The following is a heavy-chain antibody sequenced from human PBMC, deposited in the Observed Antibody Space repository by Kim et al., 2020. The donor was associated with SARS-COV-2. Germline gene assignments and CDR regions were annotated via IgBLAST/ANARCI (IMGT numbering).Heavy chain of an antibody. J-gene: IGHJ4*02. CDR3: ARDLDYGDYGPTFDY. V-gene: IGHV3-21*01. CDR1: GFTFSSYS. CDR2: ISSSSSYI. D-gene: IGHD4-17*01. Sequence: GGSLRLSCAASGFTFSSYSMNWVRQAPGKGLEWVSSISSSSSYIYYADSVKGRFTISRDNAKNSLYLQMNSLRAEDTAVYYCARDLDYGDYGPTFDYWGQGTLVTVSS.